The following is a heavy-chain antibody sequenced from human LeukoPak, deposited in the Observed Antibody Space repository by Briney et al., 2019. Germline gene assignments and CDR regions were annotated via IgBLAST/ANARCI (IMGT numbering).Heavy chain of an antibody. CDR3: TRDDSPGVY. Sequence: GGSLRLSCTTSGFTFGDESMSWVRQAPGKGLDWVGFIRSKVYGATTEYAASVKGRFTISRDDSKSIVYLQMDSLKTEDTAVYCCTRDDSPGVYWGRGTLVTVSS. D-gene: IGHD3-10*01. V-gene: IGHV3-49*04. CDR2: IRSKVYGATT. CDR1: GFTFGDES. J-gene: IGHJ4*02.